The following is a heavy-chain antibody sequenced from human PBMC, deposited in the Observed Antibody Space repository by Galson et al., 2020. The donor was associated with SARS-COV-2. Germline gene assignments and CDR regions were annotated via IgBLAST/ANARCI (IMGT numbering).Heavy chain of an antibody. D-gene: IGHD1-26*01. J-gene: IGHJ4*02. CDR2: IYHSGNT. V-gene: IGHV4-38-2*01. CDR3: ARGNEFRPYSAFKN. CDR1: YSISSGYH. Sequence: YSISSGYHWGWIRQPPGKGLECIGSIYHSGNTYYNPSLESRVTISVDTSKNQFSLKLRSVTAADTAVYYCARGNEFRPYSAFKNWGQGILVTVSS.